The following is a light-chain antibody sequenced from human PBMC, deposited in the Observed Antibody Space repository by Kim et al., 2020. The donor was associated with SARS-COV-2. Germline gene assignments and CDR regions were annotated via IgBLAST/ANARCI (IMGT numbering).Light chain of an antibody. CDR3: QAWDTTTL. CDR1: KLGDKY. J-gene: IGLJ2*01. Sequence: SYELTQPPSVYVSPGQTASITCSGDKLGDKYACWYQQKPGQSPVLVIYQDNKRPSGIPERFSGSNSGDKATLTISGTQAVDEADYYCQAWDTTTLFG. CDR2: QDN. V-gene: IGLV3-1*01.